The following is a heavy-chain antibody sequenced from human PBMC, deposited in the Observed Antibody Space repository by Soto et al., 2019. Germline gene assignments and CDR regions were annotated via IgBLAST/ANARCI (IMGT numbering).Heavy chain of an antibody. Sequence: SETLSLTCTVSGDSVSSGSHYCSWIRQPPGKELEWIGYVYYTGSTNYNPSVKSRVIISIDTSKNQFCLKLSSVTAADTAVYYCASAYYDLMTGSSIGYYGMAVWGQGTPVTVSS. V-gene: IGHV4-61*01. D-gene: IGHD3-9*01. J-gene: IGHJ6*02. CDR3: ASAYYDLMTGSSIGYYGMAV. CDR2: VYYTGST. CDR1: GDSVSSGSHY.